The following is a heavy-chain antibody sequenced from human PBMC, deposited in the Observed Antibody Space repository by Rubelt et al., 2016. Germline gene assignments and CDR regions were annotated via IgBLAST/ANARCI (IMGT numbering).Heavy chain of an antibody. CDR2: IYYSGST. CDR1: GGSISSRNYY. Sequence: QMQLQESGPGLVKSSETLSLTCTVSGGSISSRNYYWGWIRRPPGKGLEWIGSIYYSGSTYYNPSLKSRVTISVDTSKNQSSLKLSSVTAADTAVYYCARPSAGGSSWYFAFDVWGQGTMVTVSS. CDR3: ARPSAGGSSWYFAFDV. V-gene: IGHV4-39*01. D-gene: IGHD6-13*01. J-gene: IGHJ3*01.